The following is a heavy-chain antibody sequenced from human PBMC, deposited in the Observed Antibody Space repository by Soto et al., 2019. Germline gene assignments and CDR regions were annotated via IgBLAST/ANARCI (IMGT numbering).Heavy chain of an antibody. CDR3: ARAWGHAADI. D-gene: IGHD7-27*01. Sequence: QVQLQQWGAGLLKPSETLSLTCAVYGGSCNGYYWSWIRQPPGKGLEWIGEINHSGSTNYNPSLKSRVTISVDTSKNQFSLKLSSVTAADTAVYYCARAWGHAADIWGQGTMVTVSS. CDR2: INHSGST. J-gene: IGHJ3*02. CDR1: GGSCNGYY. V-gene: IGHV4-34*01.